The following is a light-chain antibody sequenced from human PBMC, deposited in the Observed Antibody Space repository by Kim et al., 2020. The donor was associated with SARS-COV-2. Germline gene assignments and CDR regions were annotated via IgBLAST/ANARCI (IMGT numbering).Light chain of an antibody. CDR2: YDS. J-gene: IGLJ3*02. CDR3: QVWDSSSDHRV. V-gene: IGLV3-21*04. CDR1: NIGRKS. Sequence: APGKAARITCGGNNIGRKSLRWYQQNPGQAPVLVIYYDSDRPSGIPERFSGSNSGNTATLTISRVEAGDEADYYCQVWDSSSDHRVFGGGTQLTVL.